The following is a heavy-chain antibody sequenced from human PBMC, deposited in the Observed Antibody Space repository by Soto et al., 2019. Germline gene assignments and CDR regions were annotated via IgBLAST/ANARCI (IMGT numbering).Heavy chain of an antibody. CDR1: TFTFSDFG. CDR3: AKSTYCNDGSCFPQY. V-gene: IGHV3-30*18. D-gene: IGHD2-15*01. J-gene: IGHJ4*02. CDR2: ISYDGSDQ. Sequence: QVQVEEFGGGVVQPGRSLRLSCAGPTFTFSDFGFHWVRQAPGKGLEWVAMISYDGSDQYYGDSVQGRFTIYRDDSKNTVYLQMNSLRAEDTAMYYCAKSTYCNDGSCFPQYWGPGTLVTVSS.